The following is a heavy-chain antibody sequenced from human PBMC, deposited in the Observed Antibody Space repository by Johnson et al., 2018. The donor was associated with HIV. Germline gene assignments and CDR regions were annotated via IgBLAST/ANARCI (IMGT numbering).Heavy chain of an antibody. Sequence: VQLVESGGGVVRPGGSLRLSCAASGFTVSRNYMTWVRQAPGKGLEWVSVIYSGGSTYHADSVKGRFTISRDNSKNTLYLQMGSLRAEDMAVYYCARDSVTPIWGQGTMVTVSS. V-gene: IGHV3-66*01. CDR3: ARDSVTPI. D-gene: IGHD4-17*01. CDR2: IYSGGST. CDR1: GFTVSRNY. J-gene: IGHJ3*02.